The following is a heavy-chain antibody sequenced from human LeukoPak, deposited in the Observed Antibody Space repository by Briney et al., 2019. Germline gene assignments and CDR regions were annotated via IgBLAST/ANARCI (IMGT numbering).Heavy chain of an antibody. D-gene: IGHD3-22*01. CDR3: ASTYYYDSSGYSAFGY. CDR1: GGSFSGYY. Sequence: PSETLSLTCAVYGGSFSGYYWSWIRQPPGEGLEWIGEINHSGSTNYNPSLKSRVTISVDTSKNQFSLKLSSVTAADTAVYYCASTYYYDSSGYSAFGYWGQGTLVTVSS. CDR2: INHSGST. V-gene: IGHV4-34*01. J-gene: IGHJ4*02.